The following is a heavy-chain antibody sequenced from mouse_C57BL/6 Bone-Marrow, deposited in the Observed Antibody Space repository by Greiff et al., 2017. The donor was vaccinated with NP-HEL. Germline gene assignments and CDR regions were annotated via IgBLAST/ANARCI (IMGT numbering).Heavy chain of an antibody. D-gene: IGHD2-4*01. J-gene: IGHJ2*01. V-gene: IGHV1-72*01. CDR2: IDPNSGGT. Sequence: QVQLQQSGAELVKPGASVKLSCKASGYTLTSYWMHWVKQRPGRGLEWIGRIDPNSGGTKYNEKFKSKATLTVDKPSSTAYMQLSSLTSEDSAVYVCGRGGYDFSCYFGDWGKGTTLTVSS. CDR1: GYTLTSYW. CDR3: GRGGYDFSCYFGD.